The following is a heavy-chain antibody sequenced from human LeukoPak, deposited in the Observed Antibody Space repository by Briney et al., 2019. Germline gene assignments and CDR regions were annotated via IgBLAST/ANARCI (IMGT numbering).Heavy chain of an antibody. V-gene: IGHV1-18*01. CDR3: ARDLSDIVVVPAAEDAFDI. D-gene: IGHD2-2*01. Sequence: GASVKVSCRASGYTFTSYGISWVRQAPGQGLEWMGWISAYNGNTNYAQKLQGRVTMTTDTSTSTAYMELRSLRSDDTAVYYCARDLSDIVVVPAAEDAFDIWGQGTMVTVSS. J-gene: IGHJ3*02. CDR1: GYTFTSYG. CDR2: ISAYNGNT.